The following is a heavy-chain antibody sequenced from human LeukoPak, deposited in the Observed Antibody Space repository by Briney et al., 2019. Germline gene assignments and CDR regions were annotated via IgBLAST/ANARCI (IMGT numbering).Heavy chain of an antibody. V-gene: IGHV4-34*01. Sequence: SETLSLTCAVYGGSFSGYYWSWILQPPGKRLEWIGEINHSGSTNYNPSLERRVTISVDTSKNQFSLKLSSVTAADTAVYYCATLTPLYYYYYLDVWGKGTTVTISS. D-gene: IGHD1-14*01. J-gene: IGHJ6*03. CDR3: ATLTPLYYYYYLDV. CDR1: GGSFSGYY. CDR2: INHSGST.